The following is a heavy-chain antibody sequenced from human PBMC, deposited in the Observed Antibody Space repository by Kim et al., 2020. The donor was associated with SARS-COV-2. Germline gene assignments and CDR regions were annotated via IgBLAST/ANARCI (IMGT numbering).Heavy chain of an antibody. V-gene: IGHV4-34*01. CDR1: GGSFSESY. CDR3: ARGLLGGAAS. CDR2: VDRSGNT. J-gene: IGHJ5*02. D-gene: IGHD1-26*01. Sequence: SETLSLTCAVYGGSFSESYWSWIRQAPMKGLEWIGEVDRSGNTNYSPSLKSRVTISVDTSKNQISLQLTSVTAADTAVYYCARGLLGGAASWGQGTLVTVSS.